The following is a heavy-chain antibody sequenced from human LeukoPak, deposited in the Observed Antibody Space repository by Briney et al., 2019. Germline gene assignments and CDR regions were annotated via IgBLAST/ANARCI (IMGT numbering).Heavy chain of an antibody. Sequence: SGPALVKPTQTLTLTCTFSGFSLSTSGMRVSWIRQPPGKALEWLARIDWDDDKFYSTSLKTRLTISKDTSKNQVALTMTNMDPVDTATYYCARHAVAGVVDYWGQGTLVTVSS. D-gene: IGHD6-19*01. CDR1: GFSLSTSGMR. CDR2: IDWDDDK. J-gene: IGHJ4*02. V-gene: IGHV2-70*04. CDR3: ARHAVAGVVDY.